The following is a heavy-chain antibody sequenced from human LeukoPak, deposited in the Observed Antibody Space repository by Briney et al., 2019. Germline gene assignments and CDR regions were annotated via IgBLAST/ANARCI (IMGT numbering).Heavy chain of an antibody. CDR3: AKYDFWSGYSFDY. Sequence: PGGSLRLSCAASGFTFSSKWMSRVRQAPGKGLEWVANIKQDGSEKYYVDSVKGRFTISRDNAKKSLYLQMNSLRAEDTAVYYCAKYDFWSGYSFDYWGQGTLVTVSS. D-gene: IGHD3-3*01. CDR2: IKQDGSEK. J-gene: IGHJ4*02. CDR1: GFTFSSKW. V-gene: IGHV3-7*01.